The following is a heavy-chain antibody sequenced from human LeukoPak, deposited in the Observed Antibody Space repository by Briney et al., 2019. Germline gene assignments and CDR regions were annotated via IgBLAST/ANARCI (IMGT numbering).Heavy chain of an antibody. Sequence: SETLSLTCTVSGGSISSSSYYWGWIRQPPGKGLEWIGSIYYSGSTYYNPSLKSRVTISVDTSKNQFSPKLSSVTAADTAVYYCARFSGYYDFWSGYRSIRGYFDLWGRGTLVTVSS. CDR1: GGSISSSSYY. V-gene: IGHV4-39*07. D-gene: IGHD3-3*01. CDR3: ARFSGYYDFWSGYRSIRGYFDL. J-gene: IGHJ2*01. CDR2: IYYSGST.